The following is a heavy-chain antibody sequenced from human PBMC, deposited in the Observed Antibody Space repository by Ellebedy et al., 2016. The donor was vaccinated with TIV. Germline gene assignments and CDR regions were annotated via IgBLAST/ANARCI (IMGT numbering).Heavy chain of an antibody. V-gene: IGHV4-39*07. J-gene: IGHJ4*02. D-gene: IGHD1-26*01. CDR2: IYYSGST. CDR1: GGSISSSSYY. CDR3: ARVVGATFDY. Sequence: SETLSLTCTVSGGSISSSSYYWGWIRPPPGKGREWIGSIYYSGSTYYNPSLQSRVTMLVDTSKNQFSLKLSSVTAVDTAVYYCARVVGATFDYWGQGTLVTVSS.